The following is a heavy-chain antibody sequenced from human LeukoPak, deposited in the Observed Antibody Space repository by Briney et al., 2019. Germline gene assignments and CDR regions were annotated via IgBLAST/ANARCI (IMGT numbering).Heavy chain of an antibody. CDR3: ARVRGAGSADDAFDI. Sequence: SETLSLTCTVSGGSISSYYWSWLRQPPGKGLEWIGYIYYSGSTNYNPSLKSRVTISVDTSKNQFSLKLSSVTAADTAVYYCARVRGAGSADDAFDIWGQGTMVTVSS. V-gene: IGHV4-59*01. CDR1: GGSISSYY. J-gene: IGHJ3*02. CDR2: IYYSGST. D-gene: IGHD1-26*01.